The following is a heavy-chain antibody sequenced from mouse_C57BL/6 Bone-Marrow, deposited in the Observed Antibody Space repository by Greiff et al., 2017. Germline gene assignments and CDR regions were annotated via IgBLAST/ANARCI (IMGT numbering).Heavy chain of an antibody. CDR2: ILPGSGST. V-gene: IGHV1-9*01. CDR3: ARSPSDGYYTYAMDY. Sequence: QVQLQQSGAELMKPGASVKLSCKATGYTFTGYWIEWVKQRPGRGLEWIGEILPGSGSTNYNEKFKGKATFTADTSSNTAYMQLSSLTTEDSAIYDCARSPSDGYYTYAMDYWGQGTSVTVSS. D-gene: IGHD2-3*01. J-gene: IGHJ4*01. CDR1: GYTFTGYW.